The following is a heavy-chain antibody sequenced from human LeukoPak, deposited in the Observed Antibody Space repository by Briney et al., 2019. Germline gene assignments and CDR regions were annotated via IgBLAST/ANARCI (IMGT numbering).Heavy chain of an antibody. CDR3: ARDRSGHNWNSGFVY. CDR2: IYYSGST. J-gene: IGHJ4*02. Sequence: TSETLSLTCTVSGGSISSYYWSWIRQPPGKGLEWIGYIYYSGSTNYNPSLKSRVTISVDTSKNQFSLKLSSVTAADTAVYYCARDRSGHNWNSGFVYWGQGTLVTVSS. CDR1: GGSISSYY. V-gene: IGHV4-59*01. D-gene: IGHD1-7*01.